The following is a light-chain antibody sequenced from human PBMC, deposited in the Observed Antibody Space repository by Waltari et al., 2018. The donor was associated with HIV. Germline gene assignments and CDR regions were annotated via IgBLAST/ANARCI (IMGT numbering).Light chain of an antibody. Sequence: ILLTQSPATLAVSPGDRATLSCKASQSAATNIAWYQQKPGQPIRLLIYGAGTTATGVSGRFSGSGSGTDFTLTINNLQSDDSAVYFCQQYNSSPTFGQGTKVEV. CDR3: QQYNSSPT. J-gene: IGKJ2*01. V-gene: IGKV3-15*01. CDR2: GAG. CDR1: QSAATN.